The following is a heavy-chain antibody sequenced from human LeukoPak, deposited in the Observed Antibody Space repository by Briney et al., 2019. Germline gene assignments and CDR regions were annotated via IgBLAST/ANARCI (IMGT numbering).Heavy chain of an antibody. V-gene: IGHV4-59*01. J-gene: IGHJ6*03. CDR1: GDSISSYY. Sequence: KPSETLSLTCTVSGDSISSYYWSWIRQPPGKGLEWIGYIHYSGSTNYNPSLKSRVTISVDTSKNQFSLILSSVTAADTAVYYCARERGYYYYYYMDVWGKGTTVTVSS. CDR3: ARERGYYYYYYMDV. CDR2: IHYSGST.